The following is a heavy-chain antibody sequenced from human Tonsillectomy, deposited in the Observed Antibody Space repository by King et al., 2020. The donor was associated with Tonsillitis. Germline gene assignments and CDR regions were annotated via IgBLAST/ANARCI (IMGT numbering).Heavy chain of an antibody. Sequence: VQLVESGGGVVQPGRSLRLSCAASGFAFGSYGMHWVRQAPGKGLEWVAVIWYDGTKKYYADSVKGRFTISRDNSKNTMYLQMNSLSAEDTAVYYCARAPNLDYWGQGTLVTVSS. CDR3: ARAPNLDY. CDR2: IWYDGTKK. CDR1: GFAFGSYG. V-gene: IGHV3-33*01. J-gene: IGHJ4*02.